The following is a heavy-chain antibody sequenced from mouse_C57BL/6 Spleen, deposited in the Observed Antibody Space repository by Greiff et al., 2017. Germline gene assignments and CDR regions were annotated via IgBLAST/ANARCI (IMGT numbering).Heavy chain of an antibody. Sequence: EVQRVESGGGLVQPGGSMKLSCVASGFTFSNYWMNWVRQSPEKGLEWVAQIRLKSDNYATHYAESVKGRFTISRDDSKTGVYLQMNNLRAEDTGRYYCTDIYYEFPYWGQGTLVTVSA. CDR2: IRLKSDNYAT. V-gene: IGHV6-3*01. CDR1: GFTFSNYW. D-gene: IGHD2-4*01. J-gene: IGHJ3*01. CDR3: TDIYYEFPY.